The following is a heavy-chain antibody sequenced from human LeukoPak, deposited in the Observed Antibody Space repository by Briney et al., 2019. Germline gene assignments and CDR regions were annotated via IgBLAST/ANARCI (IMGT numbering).Heavy chain of an antibody. CDR1: GFTFSSYS. D-gene: IGHD3-3*01. CDR3: ARARYYDFWSGYNNFDY. J-gene: IGHJ4*02. CDR2: ISSSSSTI. Sequence: GGSLRLSCAASGFTFSSYSMNWVRQAPGKGLEWVSYISSSSSTIYYADSVKGRFTISRDNAKNSLYLQMNSLRAEDTAVYYCARARYYDFWSGYNNFDYWGQGTLVTVSS. V-gene: IGHV3-48*01.